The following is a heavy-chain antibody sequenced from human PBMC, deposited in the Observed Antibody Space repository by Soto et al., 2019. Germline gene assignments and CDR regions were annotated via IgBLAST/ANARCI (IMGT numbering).Heavy chain of an antibody. J-gene: IGHJ5*02. D-gene: IGHD6-25*01. Sequence: ASVKFSCKASGYTFTDYHIHWVRQAPGQGLEFMGWINANNGGAGSAQQFQGRVTVTRDTSITTVYMELSNLRSDDTAVYYCAREGGSETLQPSYNWFDTWGKGTLVTVSS. CDR1: GYTFTDYH. CDR2: INANNGGA. CDR3: AREGGSETLQPSYNWFDT. V-gene: IGHV1-2*02.